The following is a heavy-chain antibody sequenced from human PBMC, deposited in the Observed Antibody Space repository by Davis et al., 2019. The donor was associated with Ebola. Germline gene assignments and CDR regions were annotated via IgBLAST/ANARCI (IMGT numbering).Heavy chain of an antibody. CDR1: GCTFTSYG. Sequence: AASVKVSCKASGCTFTSYGISWVRQAPGQGLEWMGWISAYNGNTNYAQNLQGRVTMTTDTSTSTAYMEVRSLRYDDTAVYYCARAVTMVLPSGWFDPWGQGTLVTVSS. CDR3: ARAVTMVLPSGWFDP. D-gene: IGHD3-10*01. CDR2: ISAYNGNT. V-gene: IGHV1-18*01. J-gene: IGHJ5*02.